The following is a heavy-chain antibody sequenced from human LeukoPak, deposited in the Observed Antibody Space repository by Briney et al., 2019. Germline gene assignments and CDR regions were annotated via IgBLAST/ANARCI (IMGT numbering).Heavy chain of an antibody. J-gene: IGHJ4*02. CDR1: GGFISNINW. D-gene: IGHD1-14*01. Sequence: SETLSLTCAVSGGFISNINWWSWVRQPPGRGLEWIGEVHQSGVTNYNPSLKSRVTISLDKSNNQFSLKLNSVTAADTAVYYCARGDPDKYDYWGQGTLVTVSS. CDR3: ARGDPDKYDY. V-gene: IGHV4-4*02. CDR2: VHQSGVT.